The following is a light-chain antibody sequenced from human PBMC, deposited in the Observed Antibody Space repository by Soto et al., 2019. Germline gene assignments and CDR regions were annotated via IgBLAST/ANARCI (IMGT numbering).Light chain of an antibody. CDR1: QGINNW. Sequence: DIQMTQSPSSVSASVEDRVTITCRASQGINNWLAWYQEKPGKAPKLLIYAASNLQSGVPSRFSGSGSGTDFTLTISSLQPEDFATYYCQQANSFPYTFGQGTKLEIK. CDR2: AAS. J-gene: IGKJ2*01. V-gene: IGKV1-12*01. CDR3: QQANSFPYT.